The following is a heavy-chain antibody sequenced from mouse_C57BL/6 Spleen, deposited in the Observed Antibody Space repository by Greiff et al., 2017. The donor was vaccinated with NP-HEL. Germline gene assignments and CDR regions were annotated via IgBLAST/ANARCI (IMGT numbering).Heavy chain of an antibody. D-gene: IGHD4-1*01. J-gene: IGHJ3*01. V-gene: IGHV1-80*01. CDR3: ARGGGTGTGAH. Sequence: VQLPQPGAKLVRPGPSVKFSCKASGYAFTGSWMNWVKQRPGKGLEWIGRINPGDGDTTSNGKFKGKATLTAATSSSTAYMQLSSRISEDSAVYFCARGGGTGTGAHWGKGTRLTVPA. CDR2: INPGDGDT. CDR1: GYAFTGSW.